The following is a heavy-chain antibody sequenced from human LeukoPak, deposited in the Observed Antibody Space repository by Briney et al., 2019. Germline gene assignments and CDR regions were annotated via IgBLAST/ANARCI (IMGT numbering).Heavy chain of an antibody. CDR2: IYGGGST. D-gene: IGHD1-1*01. Sequence: GGSLRLSCAASGFTVSSNSMSWVRQAPGKGLEWVSAIYGGGSTYYADSVKGRFTISRENSKKTLYLQINSLRAADTAVLYCGGTPRRGWSLEYFDYWGQGTLVTVSS. CDR1: GFTVSSNS. CDR3: GGTPRRGWSLEYFDY. V-gene: IGHV3-66*01. J-gene: IGHJ4*02.